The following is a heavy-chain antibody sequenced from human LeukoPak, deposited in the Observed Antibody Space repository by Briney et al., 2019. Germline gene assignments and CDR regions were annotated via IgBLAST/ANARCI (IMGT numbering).Heavy chain of an antibody. CDR3: ARGADSSGYAYYYYYMDV. CDR1: GFTFSSYG. CDR2: IWYDGSNK. Sequence: GRSLRLSCAASGFTFSSYGMHWVRQAPGKGLEWVAVIWYDGSNKYYADSVKGRFTISRDNSKNMLYLQMNSLRAEDTAVYYCARGADSSGYAYYYYYMDVWGKGTTVTVSS. V-gene: IGHV3-33*01. J-gene: IGHJ6*03. D-gene: IGHD3-22*01.